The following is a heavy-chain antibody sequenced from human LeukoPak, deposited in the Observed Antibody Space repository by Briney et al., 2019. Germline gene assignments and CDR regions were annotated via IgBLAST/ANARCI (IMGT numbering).Heavy chain of an antibody. V-gene: IGHV3-33*06. CDR3: AKERNDCSGGSCHYLDAFDI. Sequence: PGGSLRLSRAASGFTFSSYGMHWVRQAPGKGLEWVAVIWYDGSNKYYADSVKGRFTISRDNSKNTLYLQMNSLRAEDTAVYYCAKERNDCSGGSCHYLDAFDIWGQGTMVTVSS. CDR2: IWYDGSNK. D-gene: IGHD2-15*01. CDR1: GFTFSSYG. J-gene: IGHJ3*02.